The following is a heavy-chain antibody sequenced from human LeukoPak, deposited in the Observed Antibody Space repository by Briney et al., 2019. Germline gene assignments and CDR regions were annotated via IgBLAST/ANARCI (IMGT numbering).Heavy chain of an antibody. CDR2: ISAGVGST. Sequence: SGGSLRLSCAASGFTFSNYAMSWVRQAPGKGLEWVSAISAGVGSTYYADSVKGRFTLSRDNSKNTLYLQMNSLRAEDTAVYFCAKGRRTVTTDFDYWDQGTLVTVSS. CDR1: GFTFSNYA. J-gene: IGHJ4*02. V-gene: IGHV3-23*01. D-gene: IGHD4-11*01. CDR3: AKGRRTVTTDFDY.